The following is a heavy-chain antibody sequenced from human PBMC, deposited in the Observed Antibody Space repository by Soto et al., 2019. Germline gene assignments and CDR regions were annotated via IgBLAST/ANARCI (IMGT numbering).Heavy chain of an antibody. CDR3: ARGKRITIFGVGEYYFDY. CDR1: GDTFTSYD. D-gene: IGHD3-3*01. Sequence: ASVKLSCKACGDTFTSYDINWVRQATGQGLEWMGWMNPNSGNTGYAQKLQGRVTMTRNTSISTAYMELSSLRSEDTAVYYCARGKRITIFGVGEYYFDYWGQGTLVTVSS. V-gene: IGHV1-8*01. J-gene: IGHJ4*02. CDR2: MNPNSGNT.